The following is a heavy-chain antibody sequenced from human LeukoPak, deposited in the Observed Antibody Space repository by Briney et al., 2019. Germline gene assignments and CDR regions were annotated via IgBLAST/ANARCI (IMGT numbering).Heavy chain of an antibody. CDR2: ISSGGYM. CDR3: AGELAAAGIDY. D-gene: IGHD6-13*01. CDR1: GFTFSSYV. Sequence: PGGSLRLSCAASGFTFSSYVMNWVRQAPGKGLEWVSSISSGGYMYYADSVRGRFTISRDNAENSLYLQMNSLRAEDTAVYYCAGELAAAGIDYWGQGTLVTVSS. J-gene: IGHJ4*02. V-gene: IGHV3-21*01.